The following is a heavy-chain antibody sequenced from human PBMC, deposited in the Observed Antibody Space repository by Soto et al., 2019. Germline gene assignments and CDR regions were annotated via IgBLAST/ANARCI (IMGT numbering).Heavy chain of an antibody. J-gene: IGHJ6*02. CDR1: GYTFTSYG. V-gene: IGHV1-18*01. CDR2: ISAYNGNT. D-gene: IGHD6-13*01. CDR3: ARDLEYSSSWYGLNYYYVMDV. Sequence: ASVKVSCKASGYTFTSYGISWVRQAPGQGLEWMGWISAYNGNTNYAQKLQGRVTMTTDTSTSTAYMELRSLRSDDTAVYYCARDLEYSSSWYGLNYYYVMDVWGQGTTVTVSS.